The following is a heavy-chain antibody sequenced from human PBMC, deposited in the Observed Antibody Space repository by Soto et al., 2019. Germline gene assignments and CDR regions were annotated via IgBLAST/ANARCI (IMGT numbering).Heavy chain of an antibody. CDR2: ISWDGGST. CDR1: GFTFDDYT. D-gene: IGHD2-21*01. V-gene: IGHV3-43*01. Sequence: EVQLVESGGVVVQPGGSLRLSCAASGFTFDDYTMHWVRQAPGKGLEWVSLISWDGGSTYYADSVMGRFTISRDNSKNSLYLQMNSLRTADTALYVGAKDIGVDCSLVYGGQSTLVTFS. J-gene: IGHJ4*02. CDR3: AKDIGVDCSLVY.